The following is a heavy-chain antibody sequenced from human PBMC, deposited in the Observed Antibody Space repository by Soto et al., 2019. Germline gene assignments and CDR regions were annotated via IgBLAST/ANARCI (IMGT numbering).Heavy chain of an antibody. V-gene: IGHV3-9*01. Sequence: LXLSCATYGFAFYYYAMHWFLQAPGNGLEWVSGISWNSGSIGYADSVKGRFTISRDNAKNSLYLQMNSLRAEDTALYYCAKAIVGATTGYYYYYGMDVWGQGTTVTVSS. CDR1: GFAFYYYA. D-gene: IGHD1-26*01. CDR3: AKAIVGATTGYYYYYGMDV. CDR2: ISWNSGSI. J-gene: IGHJ6*02.